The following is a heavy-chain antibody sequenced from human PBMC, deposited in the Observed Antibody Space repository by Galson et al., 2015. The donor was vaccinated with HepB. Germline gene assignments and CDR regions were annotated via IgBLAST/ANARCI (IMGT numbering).Heavy chain of an antibody. J-gene: IGHJ6*02. CDR3: ARRAEPGGYLGHYYYGVDV. CDR1: GYSFTSYW. CDR2: IDPSDSYT. D-gene: IGHD1-26*01. V-gene: IGHV5-10-1*01. Sequence: QSGAEVKKPGESLRISCKGSGYSFTSYWITWVCQMPGKGLEWMGRIDPSDSYTNYSPSFQGHVTISADKSISTAFLQWSSLKASDTAMYYCARRAEPGGYLGHYYYGVDVWGQGTTVAVSS.